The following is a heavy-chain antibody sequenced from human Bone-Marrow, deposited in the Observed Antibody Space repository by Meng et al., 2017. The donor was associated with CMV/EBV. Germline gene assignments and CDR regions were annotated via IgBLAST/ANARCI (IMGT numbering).Heavy chain of an antibody. CDR3: ARTHYDFWSGTNNWFDP. V-gene: IGHV5-51*01. CDR2: IYPGDSDT. J-gene: IGHJ5*02. CDR1: GYSFTSYW. Sequence: GESLKISCKGSGYSFTSYWIGWVRQMPGKGLEWMGIIYPGDSDTRYSPSFQGQVTISADKSISTAYLQWSSLKASDTAMYYCARTHYDFWSGTNNWFDPWGQGTLVTVSS. D-gene: IGHD3-3*01.